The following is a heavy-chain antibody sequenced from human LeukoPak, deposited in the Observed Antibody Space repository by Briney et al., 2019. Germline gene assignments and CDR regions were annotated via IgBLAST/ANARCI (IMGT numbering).Heavy chain of an antibody. Sequence: GASVKVSCKATGYTFTSYYIHWVRQPPGQGLEWMGIINPSVGSTAYAQNFQGRVTMTRYTSTSSVYMELSSLRSEDTAVYYCARDNTAVAGRVIDYWGQGTLVTVSS. V-gene: IGHV1-46*01. CDR2: INPSVGST. D-gene: IGHD6-19*01. CDR1: GYTFTSYY. J-gene: IGHJ4*02. CDR3: ARDNTAVAGRVIDY.